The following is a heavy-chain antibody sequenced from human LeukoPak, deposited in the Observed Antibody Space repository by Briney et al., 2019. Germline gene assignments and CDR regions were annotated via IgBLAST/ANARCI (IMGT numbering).Heavy chain of an antibody. CDR1: GFTFSSYS. V-gene: IGHV3-21*01. Sequence: GGSLRLSCAASGFTFSSYSMNWVRQAPGKGLEWVSSISSSSSYIYYADSVKGRFTISRDNAKNSLYLQMNSLRAEDTAVYYCARDGVLLWFGEFLNWFDPWGQGTLVTVSS. CDR3: ARDGVLLWFGEFLNWFDP. D-gene: IGHD3-10*01. CDR2: ISSSSSYI. J-gene: IGHJ5*02.